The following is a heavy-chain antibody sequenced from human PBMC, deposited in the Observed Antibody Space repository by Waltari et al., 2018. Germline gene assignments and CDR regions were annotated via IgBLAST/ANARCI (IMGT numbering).Heavy chain of an antibody. Sequence: QVQLQESGPGLVKPSQTLSLTCTVSGGSIRRGGYYWSWIRQHPGKGLEWIGYIYYSGSTYYNPSLKSRVTISVDTSKNQFSLKLSSVTAADTAVYYCASGGSVDTAMVFDYWGQGTLVTVSS. V-gene: IGHV4-31*03. CDR1: GGSIRRGGYY. CDR2: IYYSGST. D-gene: IGHD5-18*01. J-gene: IGHJ4*02. CDR3: ASGGSVDTAMVFDY.